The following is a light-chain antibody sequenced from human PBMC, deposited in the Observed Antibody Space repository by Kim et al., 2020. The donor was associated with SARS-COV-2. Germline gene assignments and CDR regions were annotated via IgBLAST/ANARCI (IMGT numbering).Light chain of an antibody. J-gene: IGKJ4*01. Sequence: EIVLTQSPATLSLSPWERVTLSCRASQSVSTYLAWYQQKPGQAPRLLIYDASNRATGIPARFSGSGSGTDFTLTISSLEPEDSAVYYCQQRSNWPLTFGGGTKVDIK. V-gene: IGKV3-11*01. CDR2: DAS. CDR1: QSVSTY. CDR3: QQRSNWPLT.